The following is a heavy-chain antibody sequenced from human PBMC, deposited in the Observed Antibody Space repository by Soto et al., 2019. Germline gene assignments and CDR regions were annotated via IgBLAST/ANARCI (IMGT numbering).Heavy chain of an antibody. J-gene: IGHJ4*02. CDR2: AYYRSRWRY. Sequence: QTLSLTCAICGDSVSNNGATWNWIRQSPSRGLEWLGRAYYRSRWRYDYATSVRGRITINPDTSKNQFSLQLNSVTPEDTAVYYCARDPTDLNSGFDYWGQGDPVTVSS. CDR1: GDSVSNNGAT. CDR3: ARDPTDLNSGFDY. D-gene: IGHD2-15*01. V-gene: IGHV6-1*01.